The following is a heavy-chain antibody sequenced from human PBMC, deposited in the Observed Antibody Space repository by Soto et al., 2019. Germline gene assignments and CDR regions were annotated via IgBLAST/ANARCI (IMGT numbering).Heavy chain of an antibody. D-gene: IGHD3-10*01. CDR2: MHHSGSI. J-gene: IGHJ5*02. Sequence: PSETLSLTCSVSGDSISNNKWWSWVRQPPGKGLEWIGEMHHSGSIHYNASLKSRATLSVDKSRNQFSLQLTSVTAADTAVYYCARSVTPWGQGTLVTVSS. CDR3: ARSVTP. CDR1: GDSISNNKW. V-gene: IGHV4-4*02.